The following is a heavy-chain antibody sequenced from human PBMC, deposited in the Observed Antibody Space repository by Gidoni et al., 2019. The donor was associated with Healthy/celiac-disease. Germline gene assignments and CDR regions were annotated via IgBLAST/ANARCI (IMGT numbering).Heavy chain of an antibody. J-gene: IGHJ4*02. V-gene: IGHV4-38-2*02. CDR2: IYHSGST. CDR1: GYSLSSGYY. Sequence: QVQLQESGPGLVKPSETLSLTCTLSGYSLSSGYYWGWIRQPPGKGLVCIGSIYHSGSTYSNPSLKSRVTISVDTSKNQFSLKLSSVTAADTAVYYCAGSMVRGVISFPLDYWGQGTLVTVSS. D-gene: IGHD3-10*01. CDR3: AGSMVRGVISFPLDY.